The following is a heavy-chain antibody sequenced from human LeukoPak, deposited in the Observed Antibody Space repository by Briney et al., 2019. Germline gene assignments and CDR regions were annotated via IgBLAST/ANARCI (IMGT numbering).Heavy chain of an antibody. D-gene: IGHD2-2*01. Sequence: GGSLRLSCAASGFTLNSYAMNWVRQAPGQGLEWLSYLSPSGSYKYYADFVKGRFTTFRDGATNTLYLQMNSLRAEDTAVYYCAREYHPSWSRSSWFDPWGQGTLVTVSS. CDR2: LSPSGSYK. V-gene: IGHV3-48*03. J-gene: IGHJ5*02. CDR1: GFTLNSYA. CDR3: AREYHPSWSRSSWFDP.